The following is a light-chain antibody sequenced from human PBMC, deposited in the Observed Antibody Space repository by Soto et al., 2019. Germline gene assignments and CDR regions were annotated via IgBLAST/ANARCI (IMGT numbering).Light chain of an antibody. Sequence: IASTQSPGTLSLSPGKRATLSCRASQSVRSNYLAWYQQKPAQAPRLLIYGASNRATGIPDRFSGSGSGTDFTLTISRLEPEDFAVYYCQQYGSSGTFGQGTKVDIK. V-gene: IGKV3-20*01. CDR3: QQYGSSGT. J-gene: IGKJ1*01. CDR1: QSVRSNY. CDR2: GAS.